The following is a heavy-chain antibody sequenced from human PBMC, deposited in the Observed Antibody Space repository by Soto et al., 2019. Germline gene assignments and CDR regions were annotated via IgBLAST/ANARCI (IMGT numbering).Heavy chain of an antibody. CDR3: VAGDYYYGMDV. Sequence: QVQLVDSGGGVAQPGRSLRLSCAASGLTLSTYVMHWVRQAPGKGLEWVAGISYDGSNKYHADSVKRRFTISRDNSNNTLDLQMNSLRAEDTAVYYCVAGDYYYGMDVWGPGNTVTVSS. CDR2: ISYDGSNK. CDR1: GLTLSTYV. V-gene: IGHV3-30-3*01. J-gene: IGHJ6*02.